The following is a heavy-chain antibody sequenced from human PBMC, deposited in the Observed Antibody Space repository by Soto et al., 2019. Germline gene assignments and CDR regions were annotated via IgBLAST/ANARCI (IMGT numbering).Heavy chain of an antibody. D-gene: IGHD2-15*01. Sequence: SETLSLTCAVSGGSFSGYYWSWIRQPPGKGLEWIGEINHSGRTNYNPSLKSRVTISVDTSKNQFSLKLSSVTAADTAVYYCARGGGGNAGSYYWGQGTLVTVS. J-gene: IGHJ4*02. CDR2: INHSGRT. CDR3: ARGGGGNAGSYY. CDR1: GGSFSGYY. V-gene: IGHV4-34*01.